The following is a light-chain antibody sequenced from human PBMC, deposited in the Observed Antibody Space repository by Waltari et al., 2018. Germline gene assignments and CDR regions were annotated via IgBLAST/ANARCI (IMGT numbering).Light chain of an antibody. Sequence: VVMHQSPLSLPVTLGQPASISCRSSQSLLYSDGNTYLNSFQQRPGQSPSPLIYAVSDRDSGVPDIFTGSGSGTDFTLKISRVEAEDVGVYYCMQGTHWPWTFGQGTKVEIK. V-gene: IGKV2-30*01. CDR1: QSLLYSDGNTY. CDR3: MQGTHWPWT. J-gene: IGKJ1*01. CDR2: AVS.